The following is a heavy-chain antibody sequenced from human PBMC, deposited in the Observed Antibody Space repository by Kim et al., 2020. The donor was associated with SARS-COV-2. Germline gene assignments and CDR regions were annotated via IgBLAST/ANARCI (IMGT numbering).Heavy chain of an antibody. J-gene: IGHJ4*02. CDR2: ISSSSSYI. D-gene: IGHD3-22*01. CDR1: GFTFSSYS. V-gene: IGHV3-21*01. CDR3: ARDPTYYYDSSGPCPFCN. Sequence: GGSLRLSCAASGFTFSSYSMNWVRQAPGKGLEWVSSISSSSSYIYYADSVKGRFTISRDNAKNSLYLQMNSLRAEDTAVYYCARDPTYYYDSSGPCPFCNWGQGTLVTVSS.